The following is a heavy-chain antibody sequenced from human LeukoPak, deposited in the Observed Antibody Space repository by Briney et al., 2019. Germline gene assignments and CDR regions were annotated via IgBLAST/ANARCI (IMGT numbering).Heavy chain of an antibody. V-gene: IGHV1-2*02. J-gene: IGHJ6*02. Sequence: ASLKVSCKASGYTFTAYYIHWVRRAPGQGLEGMGWINPNSGCTEYAQKFQGRVTMTRDTSISTAYMELSRLRSDDTAAYYCTRDHCTSINCYEYNYYGMDVWGQGTTVTVSS. CDR1: GYTFTAYY. CDR3: TRDHCTSINCYEYNYYGMDV. D-gene: IGHD2-2*01. CDR2: INPNSGCT.